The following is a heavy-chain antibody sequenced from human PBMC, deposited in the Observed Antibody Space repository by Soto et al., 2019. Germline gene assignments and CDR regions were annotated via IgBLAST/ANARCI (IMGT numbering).Heavy chain of an antibody. Sequence: ASVRVSCKASGSTFTSYDIHWVRQATGHGLEWMGWINPNSGNIGYAQKFQGRVTMTRDTAIRTAYMEVSRLRSDDTAVYYCARGRASGSYYLLDYWGQGTLVTVSS. CDR3: ARGRASGSYYLLDY. CDR2: INPNSGNI. CDR1: GSTFTSYD. V-gene: IGHV1-8*01. J-gene: IGHJ4*02. D-gene: IGHD3-10*01.